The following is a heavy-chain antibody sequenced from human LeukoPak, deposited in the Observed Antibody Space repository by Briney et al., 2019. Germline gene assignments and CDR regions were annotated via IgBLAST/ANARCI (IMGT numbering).Heavy chain of an antibody. V-gene: IGHV4-61*05. Sequence: PSETLSLTCTDSGGSISSSSYYWGWIRQPPGKGLEWIGYIYYSGSTNYNPSLKSRVTISVDTSKNQFSLKLSSVTAADTAVYYCARGGGYWYYYYMDVWGKGTTVTISS. CDR3: ARGGGYWYYYYMDV. J-gene: IGHJ6*03. D-gene: IGHD3-22*01. CDR2: IYYSGST. CDR1: GGSISSSSYY.